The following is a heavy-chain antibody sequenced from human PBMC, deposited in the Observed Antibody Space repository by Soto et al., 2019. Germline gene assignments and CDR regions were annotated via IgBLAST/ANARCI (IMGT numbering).Heavy chain of an antibody. V-gene: IGHV3-74*01. D-gene: IGHD3-10*01. CDR1: GFTFSSYW. CDR3: ARDPHGTSGSPNDDFDL. Sequence: GGSLRLSCAASGFTFSSYWIHWVRQTPGEGLVWVSRIKTDGSRASYADFVKGRFTISSDNARNTVYLQMNSLRADDTALYYCARDPHGTSGSPNDDFDLWGQGTMVTVSS. J-gene: IGHJ3*01. CDR2: IKTDGSRA.